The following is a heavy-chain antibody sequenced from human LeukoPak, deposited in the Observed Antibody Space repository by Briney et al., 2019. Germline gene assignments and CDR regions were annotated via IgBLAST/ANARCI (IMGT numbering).Heavy chain of an antibody. D-gene: IGHD3-22*01. V-gene: IGHV4-34*01. Sequence: SETLSLTCAVYGGSFSGYYWSWIRQPPGKGLEWIGEINHSGSTNYNPSLKSRVTISVDTSKNQLSLELSSVTAADTAVYYCARENDTSGFSASGFDSWGQGTLVTVSS. J-gene: IGHJ4*02. CDR1: GGSFSGYY. CDR2: INHSGST. CDR3: ARENDTSGFSASGFDS.